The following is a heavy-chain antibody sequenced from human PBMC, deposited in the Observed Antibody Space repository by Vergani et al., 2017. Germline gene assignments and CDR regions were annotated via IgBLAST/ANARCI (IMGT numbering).Heavy chain of an antibody. D-gene: IGHD4-17*01. CDR2: INPSGGST. CDR3: ARVAYYDYGDYEHPNNWFDP. V-gene: IGHV1-46*03. Sequence: QVQLVQSGAEVKKPGASVKVSCKASGYTFTSYYMHWVRQAPGQGLEWMGIINPSGGSTSYAQKFQGRVTMTRDTSTSTVYMELSSLRSEDTALYYCARVAYYDYGDYEHPNNWFDPWGQGTLVTVSS. CDR1: GYTFTSYY. J-gene: IGHJ5*02.